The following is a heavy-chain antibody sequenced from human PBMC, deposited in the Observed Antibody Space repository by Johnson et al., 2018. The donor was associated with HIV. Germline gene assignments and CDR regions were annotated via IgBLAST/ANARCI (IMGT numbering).Heavy chain of an antibody. CDR3: VRRQYISTWQDAFDV. J-gene: IGHJ3*01. V-gene: IGHV3-49*04. Sequence: MQLVESGGGLVQPGRSLRLSCTASGFTLGDYAMSWVRQAPGKGLEWVGFIRSKAYGGTTEYAASVKGRFTISRDDSKSIAYLQMNSLKTEDTAVYYCVRRQYISTWQDAFDVWGQGTMVTVSS. CDR2: IRSKAYGGTT. CDR1: GFTLGDYA. D-gene: IGHD6-13*01.